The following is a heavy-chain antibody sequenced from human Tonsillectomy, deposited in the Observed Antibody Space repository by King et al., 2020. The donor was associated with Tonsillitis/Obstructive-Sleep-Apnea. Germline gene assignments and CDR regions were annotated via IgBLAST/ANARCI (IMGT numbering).Heavy chain of an antibody. D-gene: IGHD2-2*01. J-gene: IGHJ4*02. CDR2: ISGSGGST. CDR3: ARGYCSSTSCPLDY. CDR1: GFTFSSYA. V-gene: IGHV3-23*04. Sequence: VQLVESGGGLVQPGGSLRLSCAASGFTFSSYAMSWVRQAPGKGLEWVSVISGSGGSTYYADSVKGRFPISRDNSKNTLYLQMNSLRAEDTAIYYCARGYCSSTSCPLDYWGQGTLVTVSS.